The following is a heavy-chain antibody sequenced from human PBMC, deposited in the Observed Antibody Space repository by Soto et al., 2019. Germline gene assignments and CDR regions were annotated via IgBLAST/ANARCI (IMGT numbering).Heavy chain of an antibody. CDR3: AKDVRYSSSWYSLDS. Sequence: EVQLLESGGGLVQPGGSLRLSCAVSGFTFSSYAMSWVRQAPGKGLEWVSAISGGGGSTYYADSVRGRFSISKDKSRNTRYLQMDNLRVEDTAIYRCAKDVRYSSSWYSLDSWGQGTLVIVSS. V-gene: IGHV3-23*01. J-gene: IGHJ4*02. CDR2: ISGGGGST. D-gene: IGHD6-13*01. CDR1: GFTFSSYA.